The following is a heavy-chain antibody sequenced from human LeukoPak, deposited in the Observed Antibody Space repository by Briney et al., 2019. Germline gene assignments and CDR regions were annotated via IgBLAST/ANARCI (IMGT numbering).Heavy chain of an antibody. Sequence: SVKVSCKASGGTFSSYTISWVRQAPRQGLEWMGRIIPILGIANYAQKFQGRVTITADKSTSTAYMELSSLRSEDTAVYYCARGSVFGVVIITHWGQGTLVTVSS. D-gene: IGHD3-3*01. CDR2: IIPILGIA. CDR3: ARGSVFGVVIITH. V-gene: IGHV1-69*02. J-gene: IGHJ4*02. CDR1: GGTFSSYT.